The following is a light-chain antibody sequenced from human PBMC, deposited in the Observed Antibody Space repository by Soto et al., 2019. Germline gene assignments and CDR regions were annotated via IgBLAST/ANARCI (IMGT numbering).Light chain of an antibody. CDR2: GAF. CDR1: PSVTNF. Sequence: ELVLTQSPATMSLSPGAIATLSCSSSPSVTNFLAWYQQKPGQAPRLIIYGAFNRATGIPDRFSGSGSGTDFTLTIRSLEPEDSAIYYCQKSNIWPPVNVGQGQRRAIK. V-gene: IGKV3-11*01. CDR3: QKSNIWPPVN. J-gene: IGKJ5*01.